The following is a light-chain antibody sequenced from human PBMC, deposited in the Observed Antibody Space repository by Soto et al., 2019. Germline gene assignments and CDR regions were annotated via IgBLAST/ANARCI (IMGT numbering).Light chain of an antibody. V-gene: IGKV1-27*01. CDR2: AAS. J-gene: IGKJ3*01. Sequence: DIPMTQSPSSLSASVGDRVTISCRASQDIRKSLAWFQQKPGKVPELLIYAASTLESGVPSRFSGSGSGTDFILTISSLQPEDVATYFCQKYDTAPFTFGPGTKV. CDR1: QDIRKS. CDR3: QKYDTAPFT.